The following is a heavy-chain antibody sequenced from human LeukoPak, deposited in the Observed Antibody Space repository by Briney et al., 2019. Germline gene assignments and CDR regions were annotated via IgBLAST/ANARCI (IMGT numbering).Heavy chain of an antibody. CDR2: IYHSGST. D-gene: IGHD3-10*01. CDR1: GDSISSTNW. Sequence: PSETLSLTCAVSGDSISSTNWWTWVRQPPRKGLEWIGEIYHSGSTNYNPSLNSRVTISVDKSKNRFSLKLSPVTATDTAVYYCASLGCRPGYYGSDYYYMDVWGKGTTVTVSS. CDR3: ASLGCRPGYYGSDYYYMDV. J-gene: IGHJ6*03. V-gene: IGHV4-4*02.